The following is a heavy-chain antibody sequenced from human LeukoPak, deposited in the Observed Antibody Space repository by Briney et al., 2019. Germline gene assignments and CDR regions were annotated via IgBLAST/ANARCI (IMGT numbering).Heavy chain of an antibody. J-gene: IGHJ3*02. D-gene: IGHD1-26*01. CDR3: ARDQWGGTYIHDAFDI. CDR2: IHTSGST. Sequence: SETLSLTCTVSGGSISSFYWSWIRQPAGKGLEWIGRIHTSGSTNHNPSLRSRVTISVDTSKNQFSLKLSSVTAADTAVYYCARDQWGGTYIHDAFDIWGQGTMVTVSS. V-gene: IGHV4-4*07. CDR1: GGSISSFY.